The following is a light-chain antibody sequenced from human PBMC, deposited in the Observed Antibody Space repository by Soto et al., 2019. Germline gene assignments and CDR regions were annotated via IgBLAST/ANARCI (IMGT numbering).Light chain of an antibody. CDR2: DVN. J-gene: IGLJ3*02. CDR3: SSYTSSSTPLV. V-gene: IGLV2-14*01. CDR1: SSDVGGYNY. Sequence: QSVLTQPASVSGSPGQSITISCTGTSSDVGGYNYVSWYQQHPGKAPKLMIYDVNNRPSGVSNRVSGYKSGNTASLTISGLQAEREAYYYCSSYTSSSTPLVFGGGTKVTVL.